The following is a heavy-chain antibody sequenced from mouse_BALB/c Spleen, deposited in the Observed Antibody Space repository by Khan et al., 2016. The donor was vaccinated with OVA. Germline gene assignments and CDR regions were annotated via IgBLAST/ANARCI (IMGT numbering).Heavy chain of an antibody. CDR1: GFSLTTYG. Sequence: VQLQQSGPGLVQPSQSLSITCTVSGFSLTTYGVHWVRQSPGKGLEWLGVIWSGGSTDYNAAFISRLSISKDSSKSQVFFKMNSLQVNDKAIYYCARNYDYDEGLAYWGQGTLVTVSA. V-gene: IGHV2-2*02. J-gene: IGHJ3*01. CDR3: ARNYDYDEGLAY. D-gene: IGHD2-4*01. CDR2: IWSGGST.